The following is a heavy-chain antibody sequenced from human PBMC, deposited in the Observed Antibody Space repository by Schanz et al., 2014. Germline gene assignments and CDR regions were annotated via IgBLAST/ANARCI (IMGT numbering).Heavy chain of an antibody. CDR3: AKSLESCPGGRCSRGYFDY. V-gene: IGHV3-23*01. CDR1: GFTFENYA. J-gene: IGHJ4*02. Sequence: EVHLLESGGGLVPPGGSLRLSCAASGFTFENYALTWVRQVPGKGLEWVSLISDSGDTAYYADSVKGRFTISRDNFKGALYLQMSSLRAEDTAVYYCAKSLESCPGGRCSRGYFDYWGQGTLVTVSS. CDR2: ISDSGDTA. D-gene: IGHD2-8*02.